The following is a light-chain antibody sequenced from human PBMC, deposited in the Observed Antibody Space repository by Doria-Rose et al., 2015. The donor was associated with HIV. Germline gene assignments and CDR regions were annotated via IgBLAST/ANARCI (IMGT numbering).Light chain of an antibody. Sequence: TQSPGTLSLSPGERATPSCMASQRFSSTYLVWYQQKPGQAPSLLIYDGSTRATDILDRFSASGSGTDFTLTINRLEPEDFALYYCFQYGTSWTFGQGAKVEI. CDR3: FQYGTSWT. CDR1: QRFSSTY. V-gene: IGKV3-20*01. J-gene: IGKJ1*01. CDR2: DGS.